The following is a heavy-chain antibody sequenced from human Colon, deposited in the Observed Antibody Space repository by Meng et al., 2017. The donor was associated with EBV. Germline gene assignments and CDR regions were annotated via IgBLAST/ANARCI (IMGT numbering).Heavy chain of an antibody. D-gene: IGHD3-10*01. CDR1: GVSFLDYY. Sequence: PGGEGLLKPSENIYSDCAVTGVSFLDYYWTLIRHPPGKGLEWIGEIDHRGNTKYNPSLKSRVTISLDTSKKQFSLKVSSVNAADSAVYYCARRGPSGNFSPWSQGALVTVSS. V-gene: IGHV4-34*01. CDR3: ARRGPSGNFSP. J-gene: IGHJ5*02. CDR2: IDHRGNT.